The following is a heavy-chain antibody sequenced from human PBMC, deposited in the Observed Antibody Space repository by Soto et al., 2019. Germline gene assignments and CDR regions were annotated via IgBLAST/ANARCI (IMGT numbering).Heavy chain of an antibody. Sequence: GGSLRLSCAASGFTFDDYAMHWVRQAPGKGLEWVSGISWNSGSIGYADSVKGRFTISRDNAKNSLYLQMNSLRAEDTALYYCAKNYDFWSGYSPFDYWGQGTLVTVSS. J-gene: IGHJ4*02. CDR1: GFTFDDYA. CDR2: ISWNSGSI. CDR3: AKNYDFWSGYSPFDY. D-gene: IGHD3-3*01. V-gene: IGHV3-9*01.